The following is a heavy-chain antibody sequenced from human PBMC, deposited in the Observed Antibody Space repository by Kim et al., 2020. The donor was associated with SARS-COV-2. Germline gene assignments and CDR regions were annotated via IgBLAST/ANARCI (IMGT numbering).Heavy chain of an antibody. D-gene: IGHD3-10*01. V-gene: IGHV3-23*01. J-gene: IGHJ4*02. Sequence: GGSLRLSCTTSGFTFTGHAMSWVRQAPGKGLEWVSSIDGSDGTTYYVDSVKGRFSISRDDSKNTLYLQMSSLRTDDTAAYYCLKVGWVWIWVYWGRGTLV. CDR2: IDGSDGTT. CDR1: GFTFTGHA. CDR3: LKVGWVWIWVY.